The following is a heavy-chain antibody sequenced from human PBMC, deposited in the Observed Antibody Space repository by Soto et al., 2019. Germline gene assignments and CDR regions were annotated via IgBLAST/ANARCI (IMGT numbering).Heavy chain of an antibody. J-gene: IGHJ4*02. Sequence: PSETLSLTCTVSGGSISSDNFYWSWIRQPPGQGLEWIGYIYYNGRTSSTPSLESRVSMSVEASKNQFSLRLNSVSAADSAVYYCARDRSSSPEYFDLWGPGTLVTVSS. V-gene: IGHV4-30-4*01. D-gene: IGHD2-15*01. CDR3: ARDRSSSPEYFDL. CDR2: IYYNGRT. CDR1: GGSISSDNFY.